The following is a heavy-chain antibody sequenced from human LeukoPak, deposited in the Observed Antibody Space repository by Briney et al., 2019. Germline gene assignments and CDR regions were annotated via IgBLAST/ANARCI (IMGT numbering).Heavy chain of an antibody. J-gene: IGHJ4*02. Sequence: SETLSLTCTVSGGSISSSNSYWDWIRQPPGMGLEWIGNTYYSGSTNYNASLKSRVTISVDTSKNQFSLKVSSVTAADTALYYCARRGGGSWYYFDYWGQGTLVTVSS. CDR3: ARRGGGSWYYFDY. V-gene: IGHV4-39*01. CDR2: TYYSGST. D-gene: IGHD2-15*01. CDR1: GGSISSSNSY.